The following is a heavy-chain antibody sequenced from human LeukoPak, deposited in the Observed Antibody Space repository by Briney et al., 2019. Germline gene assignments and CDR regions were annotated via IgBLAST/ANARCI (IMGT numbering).Heavy chain of an antibody. CDR2: IIPILGIA. D-gene: IGHD6-19*01. J-gene: IGHJ4*02. Sequence: SVKVSCKASGGTFSSYAISWVRQAPGQGLEWMGRIIPILGIANYAQKFQGRVTITADKSTSTAYMELSSLRSEDTAVYYCASCLSKQWLLPDYWGQGTLVTVSS. V-gene: IGHV1-69*04. CDR3: ASCLSKQWLLPDY. CDR1: GGTFSSYA.